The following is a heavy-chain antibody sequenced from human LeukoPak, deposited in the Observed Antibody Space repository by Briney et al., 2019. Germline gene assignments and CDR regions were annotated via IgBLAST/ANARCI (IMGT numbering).Heavy chain of an antibody. V-gene: IGHV3-23*01. D-gene: IGHD6-19*01. Sequence: GGSLRLSCAASGFTYSNYAMTWVRQAPGKGLEWVSSISSGGHSTYYPGSVKGRFTISRDNSKNTLYLQMNSLRAEDTAVYYCAKGAGQWLVPSEYFQYWGQGTLVTVSS. J-gene: IGHJ1*01. CDR2: ISSGGHST. CDR1: GFTYSNYA. CDR3: AKGAGQWLVPSEYFQY.